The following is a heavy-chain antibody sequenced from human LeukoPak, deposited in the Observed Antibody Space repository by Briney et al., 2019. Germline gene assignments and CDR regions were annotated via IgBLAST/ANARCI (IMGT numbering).Heavy chain of an antibody. D-gene: IGHD1-1*01. Sequence: GGSLRLSCAASGFTFNNYAMIWVRQAPGKGLEWVSVISGSGNSTYYADSVKGRFTISRDNSKNTLYLQMNSLRGEDTAVYHCVKDNSNWYWYFDLRGRGTLVTVSS. V-gene: IGHV3-23*01. CDR1: GFTFNNYA. CDR2: ISGSGNST. CDR3: VKDNSNWYWYFDL. J-gene: IGHJ2*01.